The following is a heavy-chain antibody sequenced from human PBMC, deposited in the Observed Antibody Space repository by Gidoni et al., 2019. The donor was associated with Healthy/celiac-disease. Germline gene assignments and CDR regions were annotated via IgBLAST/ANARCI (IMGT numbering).Heavy chain of an antibody. J-gene: IGHJ2*01. V-gene: IGHV4-59*08. CDR3: ARHVRDYGGKGTYWYFDL. CDR2: IYYSGST. CDR1: GGSISSYY. D-gene: IGHD4-17*01. Sequence: QVQLQESGPGLVKPSATLSLTCTVSGGSISSYYWSWIRQPPGKGLEWIGYIYYSGSTNYNPSLKSRVTISVDTPKNQFSLKLSSVTAADTAVYYCARHVRDYGGKGTYWYFDLWGRGTLVTVSS.